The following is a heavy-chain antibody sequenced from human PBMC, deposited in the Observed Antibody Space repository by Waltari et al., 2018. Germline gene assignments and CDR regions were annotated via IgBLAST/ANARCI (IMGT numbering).Heavy chain of an antibody. CDR2: IDPSDSNT. CDR3: AKTSAEQRLVRPYYFDL. D-gene: IGHD6-13*01. J-gene: IGHJ4*02. V-gene: IGHV5-51*01. Sequence: EAQLVQSGAEVKRPGESLKISCKTSGNSIPSYWISWVRQMPGKGLEWMGAIDPSDSNTRYSPAFQGQVTISADKSINTAFLQWSSLQASDSATYYRAKTSAEQRLVRPYYFDLWGQGVLVIVSS. CDR1: GNSIPSYW.